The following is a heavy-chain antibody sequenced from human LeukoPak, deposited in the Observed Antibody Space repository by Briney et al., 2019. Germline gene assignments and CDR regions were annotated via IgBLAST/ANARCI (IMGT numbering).Heavy chain of an antibody. J-gene: IGHJ4*02. CDR2: ISSSSSTV. D-gene: IGHD3-10*01. CDR3: AGTATYSGSGINLY. Sequence: PGGSLRLSCAASGFTFSRYSMNWVRQAPGKGLEWVSYISSSSSTVYYADSLKGRFTISRDNAKNSLYLQMNSLRDEDTAVYYCAGTATYSGSGINLYWGQGTLVTVSS. V-gene: IGHV3-48*02. CDR1: GFTFSRYS.